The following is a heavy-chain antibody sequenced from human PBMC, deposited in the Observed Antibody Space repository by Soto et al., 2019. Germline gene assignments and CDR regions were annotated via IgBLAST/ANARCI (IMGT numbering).Heavy chain of an antibody. Sequence: GASVKVSCKASGYTFTSYYIRWVRQAPGQGLEWMGGIIPIFGTANYAQKFQGRVTITADESTSTAYMELSSLRSEDTAVYYCARDMALWVIYCSGGSCYSGAFDIWGQGTMVTVSS. CDR3: ARDMALWVIYCSGGSCYSGAFDI. D-gene: IGHD2-15*01. V-gene: IGHV1-69*13. CDR1: GYTFTSYY. CDR2: IIPIFGTA. J-gene: IGHJ3*02.